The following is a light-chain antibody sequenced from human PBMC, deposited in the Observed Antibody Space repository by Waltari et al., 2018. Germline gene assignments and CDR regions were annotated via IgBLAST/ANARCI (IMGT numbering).Light chain of an antibody. Sequence: DIQMTQSPSSLSASVGDRLTITCRASPSIDFYLHWYRQRPGKAPELLIYASNILQSGVPSRFRGSGSGTEFTLTISSLQTEDFAIYYCQQSYSSPWTFGPGTKVEIK. V-gene: IGKV1-39*01. CDR2: ASN. J-gene: IGKJ1*01. CDR1: PSIDFY. CDR3: QQSYSSPWT.